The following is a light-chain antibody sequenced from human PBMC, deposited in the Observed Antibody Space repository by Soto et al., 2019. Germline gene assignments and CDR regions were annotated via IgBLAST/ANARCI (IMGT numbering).Light chain of an antibody. CDR3: LLFSGGVWV. CDR1: TGAVTSDYY. V-gene: IGLV7-43*01. CDR2: RTN. J-gene: IGLJ3*02. Sequence: QAVVTQEPSLTVSPGGTVTLTCASSTGAVTSDYYPNWFQQKPGQAPRALICRTNNRHSWTPARFSGSLLGGEAALTLSGAQPEDEDDYYCLLFSGGVWVFGGGTKLTVL.